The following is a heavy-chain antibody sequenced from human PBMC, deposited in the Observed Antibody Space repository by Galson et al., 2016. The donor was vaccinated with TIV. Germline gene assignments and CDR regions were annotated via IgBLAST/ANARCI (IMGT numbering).Heavy chain of an antibody. D-gene: IGHD6-19*01. CDR1: GYTFSDYY. CDR3: ARDDGYTSGSDY. Sequence: SVKVSCKASGYTFSDYYTHWVRQAPGQGLEWMGWINPNTGGTNYAQKFQGWVSMTRDTSINTAYMELSRLKSDDTAVYYCARDDGYTSGSDYWGQGTLVTVSS. CDR2: INPNTGGT. V-gene: IGHV1-2*04. J-gene: IGHJ4*02.